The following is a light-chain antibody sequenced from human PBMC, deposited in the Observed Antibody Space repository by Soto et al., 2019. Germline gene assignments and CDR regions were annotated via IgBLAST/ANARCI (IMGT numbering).Light chain of an antibody. CDR2: SAS. J-gene: IGKJ4*01. CDR1: QSISSY. Sequence: IQMTQSPSSLSASVGDRVTITCRASQSISSYLNWYQQNPGKAPNLLIYSASKLHSGVPSRFSGSGSGTDFTLIISSLQPEDFATYYCQQSSSNPLTFGGGTRV. V-gene: IGKV1-39*01. CDR3: QQSSSNPLT.